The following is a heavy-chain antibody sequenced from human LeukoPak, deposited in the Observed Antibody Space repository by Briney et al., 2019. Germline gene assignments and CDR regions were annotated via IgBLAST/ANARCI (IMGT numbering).Heavy chain of an antibody. CDR2: IDPSDSYT. J-gene: IGHJ4*02. D-gene: IGHD5-18*01. CDR3: ARHEGYSYDSDY. V-gene: IGHV5-10-1*01. Sequence: GESLRISCKGSGYSFTGYWISWVRQMPGKGLEWMGRIDPSDSYTNYSPSFQGHVTISADKSISTAYLQWSSLKASDTAMYYCARHEGYSYDSDYWGQGTLVTVSS. CDR1: GYSFTGYW.